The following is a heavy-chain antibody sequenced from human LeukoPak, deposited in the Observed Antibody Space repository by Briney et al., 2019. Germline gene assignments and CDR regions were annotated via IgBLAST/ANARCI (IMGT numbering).Heavy chain of an antibody. V-gene: IGHV4-4*07. D-gene: IGHD5-24*01. CDR2: IYTSRST. J-gene: IGHJ3*02. CDR1: GSSISSYY. CDR3: ARAWGRWLQLRWYAFDI. Sequence: SETLSLTCTVSGSSISSYYWSWIRQPAGKGPEWIGRIYTSRSTNYNPSLKSRVTMSVDTSKNQFSLKLSSVTAADTAVYYCARAWGRWLQLRWYAFDIWGQGTMVTVSS.